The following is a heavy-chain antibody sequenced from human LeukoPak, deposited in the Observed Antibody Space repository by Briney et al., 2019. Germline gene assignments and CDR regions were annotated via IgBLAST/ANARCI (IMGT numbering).Heavy chain of an antibody. D-gene: IGHD3-16*01. CDR2: VQKDGGEK. CDR1: GFSFNNYW. CDR3: ATSTMGAGYFDG. V-gene: IGHV3-7*01. Sequence: GGSLRLSCEASGFSFNNYWMNWVRQAPGKGLEWVANVQKDGGEKQYVDSVKGRFTISRDNAKNLVYLQLNSLRAEDTAVYYCATSTMGAGYFDGWGQGTLVTVSS. J-gene: IGHJ4*02.